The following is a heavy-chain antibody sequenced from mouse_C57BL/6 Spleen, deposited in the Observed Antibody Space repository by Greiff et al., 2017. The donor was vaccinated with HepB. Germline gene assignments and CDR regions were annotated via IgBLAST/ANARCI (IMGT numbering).Heavy chain of an antibody. V-gene: IGHV1-53*01. CDR3: ARRGSITTVVAPGDY. CDR1: GYTFTSYW. CDR2: INPSNGGT. D-gene: IGHD1-1*01. Sequence: QVQLQQSGTELVKPGASVKLSCKASGYTFTSYWMHWVKQRPGQGLEWIGNINPSNGGTNYNEKFKSKATLTVDKSSSTAYMQLSSLTSEDSAVYYCARRGSITTVVAPGDYWGQGTTLTVSS. J-gene: IGHJ2*01.